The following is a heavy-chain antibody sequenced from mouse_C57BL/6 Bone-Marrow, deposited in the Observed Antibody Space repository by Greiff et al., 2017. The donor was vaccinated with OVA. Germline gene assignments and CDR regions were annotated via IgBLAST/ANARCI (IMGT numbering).Heavy chain of an antibody. CDR3: ASGGTGYFVY. CDR2: IDPSASDT. V-gene: IGHV1-50*01. Sequence: QVQLQQSGAELVKPGASVKLSCKASGYTFTSYWMQWVKQRPGQGLEWIGEIDPSASDTNYNYKFTGKATFTVDTSSSTAYLQLRRLTSEDSAVDYCASGGTGYFVYWGGGTTLTVSS. D-gene: IGHD3-3*01. J-gene: IGHJ2*01. CDR1: GYTFTSYW.